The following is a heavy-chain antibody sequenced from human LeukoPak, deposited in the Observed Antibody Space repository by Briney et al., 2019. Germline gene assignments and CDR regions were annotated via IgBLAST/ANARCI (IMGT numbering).Heavy chain of an antibody. Sequence: ASVSVSCTASGGTFSSYAISWVRQAPGQELEWMGGIIPIFGTANYAQKFQGRVTITADESTSTAYMGLSSLRSEDTAVYYCATLGIAAAGTPDLYIDYWGQGTLVTVSS. V-gene: IGHV1-69*01. J-gene: IGHJ4*02. D-gene: IGHD6-13*01. CDR1: GGTFSSYA. CDR3: ATLGIAAAGTPDLYIDY. CDR2: IIPIFGTA.